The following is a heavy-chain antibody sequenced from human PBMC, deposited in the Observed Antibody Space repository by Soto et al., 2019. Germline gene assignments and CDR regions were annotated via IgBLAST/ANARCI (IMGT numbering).Heavy chain of an antibody. CDR3: ATYYYDSSGYYYELGYYYYGMDV. D-gene: IGHD3-22*01. V-gene: IGHV1-69*13. CDR1: GCTFSSYA. J-gene: IGHJ6*02. Sequence: SVKVSCKASGCTFSSYAISWVRQAPGQGLEWMGGIIPIFGTANYAQKFQGRVTITADESTSTAYMELSSLRSEDTAVYYCATYYYDSSGYYYELGYYYYGMDVWGQGTTVTVSS. CDR2: IIPIFGTA.